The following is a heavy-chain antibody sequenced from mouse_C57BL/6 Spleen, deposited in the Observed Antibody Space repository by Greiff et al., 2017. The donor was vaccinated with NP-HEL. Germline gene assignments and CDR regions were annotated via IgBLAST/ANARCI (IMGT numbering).Heavy chain of an antibody. Sequence: VHLVESGPGLVQPSQSLSITCTVSGFSLTSYGVHWVRQSPGKGLEWLGVIWSGGSTDYNAAFISRLSISKDNSKSQVFFKMNSLQADDTAIYYCARYYYGSSWYFDVWGTGTTVTVSS. CDR2: IWSGGST. CDR1: GFSLTSYG. D-gene: IGHD1-1*01. J-gene: IGHJ1*03. CDR3: ARYYYGSSWYFDV. V-gene: IGHV2-2*01.